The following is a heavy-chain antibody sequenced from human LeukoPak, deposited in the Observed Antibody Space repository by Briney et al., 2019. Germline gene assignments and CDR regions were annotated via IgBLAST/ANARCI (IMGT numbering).Heavy chain of an antibody. CDR3: TSRLVILLWTNDF. Sequence: SVKVSCKVSGYALTDLSMHWVRQTPEKGLEWMGGIDPEDGEITYAQKFQGRVTMTEDTSTDTAYMEFSSLTSEDTAVYFCTSRLVILLWTNDFWGQGTPVTVSS. CDR1: GYALTDLS. D-gene: IGHD5-18*01. J-gene: IGHJ4*02. CDR2: IDPEDGEI. V-gene: IGHV1-24*01.